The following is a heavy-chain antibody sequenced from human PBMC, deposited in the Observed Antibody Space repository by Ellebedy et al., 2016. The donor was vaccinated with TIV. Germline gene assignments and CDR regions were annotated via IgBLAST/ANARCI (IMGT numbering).Heavy chain of an antibody. J-gene: IGHJ4*02. Sequence: ASVNVSCKASVCTFSSYAISWVRQAPGQGLEWMGGIIPIFGKSNYAQKFQGRVTITAEESTSTADMELSSLRSEDTAVYYCAGYGGNLPLGYWGQGTLVTVSS. CDR1: VCTFSSYA. V-gene: IGHV1-69*13. D-gene: IGHD4-23*01. CDR2: IIPIFGKS. CDR3: AGYGGNLPLGY.